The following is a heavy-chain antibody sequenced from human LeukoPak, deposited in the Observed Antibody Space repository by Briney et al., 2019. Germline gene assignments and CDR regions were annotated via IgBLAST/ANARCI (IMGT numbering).Heavy chain of an antibody. Sequence: SVKVSCKASGGTFSSYAISWVRQAPGQGLEWMGGIIPIFGTANYAQKFQGRVTITADKSTSTAYMELSSLRSEDTAVYYCARGMATPSLGYYDSSGRAYNWFDPWGQGTLVTVSS. D-gene: IGHD3-22*01. V-gene: IGHV1-69*06. CDR1: GGTFSSYA. CDR3: ARGMATPSLGYYDSSGRAYNWFDP. CDR2: IIPIFGTA. J-gene: IGHJ5*02.